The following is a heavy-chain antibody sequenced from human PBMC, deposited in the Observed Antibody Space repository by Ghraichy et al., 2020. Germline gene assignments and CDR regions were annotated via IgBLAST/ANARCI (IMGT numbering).Heavy chain of an antibody. V-gene: IGHV4-34*01. CDR1: GGSLSDYF. J-gene: IGHJ5*02. CDR2: ISHSGRT. Sequence: SQTLSLTCDVFGGSLSDYFWSWIRQPPGKGLEWIGEISHSGRTYYNPSLRSRVTLSVDASKNQFSLKLSSVTAADTALYFCVGGNDYTWGLWDPWGQGTSVTVSS. CDR3: VGGNDYTWGLWDP. D-gene: IGHD3-16*01.